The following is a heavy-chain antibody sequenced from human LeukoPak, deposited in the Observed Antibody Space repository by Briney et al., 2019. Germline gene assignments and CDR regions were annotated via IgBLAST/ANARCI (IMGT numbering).Heavy chain of an antibody. CDR2: IHSGGST. Sequence: GGSLRLSCAASGFTVSSNYMSWVRQAPGKGLEWVSVIHSGGSTYYADSVKGRFTISRDNSKNTLYLQMNSLRAEDTAVYYCARGRGITSYYYGMDVWGQGTTVTVSS. J-gene: IGHJ6*02. CDR1: GFTVSSNY. V-gene: IGHV3-53*01. CDR3: ARGRGITSYYYGMDV. D-gene: IGHD1-14*01.